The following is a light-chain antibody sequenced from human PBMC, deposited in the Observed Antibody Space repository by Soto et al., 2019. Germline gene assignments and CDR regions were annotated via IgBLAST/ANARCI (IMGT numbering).Light chain of an antibody. J-gene: IGKJ1*01. V-gene: IGKV3D-15*01. Sequence: EIELTQSPGTISLSPGERATLSCRASQSVNNYLAWYQQTPGQAPRLLIYDASTRATGIPARFSGSGSGTEFTLTISSLQSEDFAVYNCQHFNNWPPRTFGQATKVDIK. CDR2: DAS. CDR3: QHFNNWPPRT. CDR1: QSVNNY.